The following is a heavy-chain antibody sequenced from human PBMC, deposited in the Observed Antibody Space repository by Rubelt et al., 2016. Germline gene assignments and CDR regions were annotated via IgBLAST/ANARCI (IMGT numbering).Heavy chain of an antibody. J-gene: IGHJ6*02. CDR2: ISWSSGEL. CDR3: AKDVWGHSSFLYYYYGMDV. CDR1: DDFV. D-gene: IGHD6-6*01. V-gene: IGHV3-9*01. Sequence: DDFVMHWVRQGPGKGLEWVSGISWSSGELEYADSVKGRFTISRDNSKNTLYLQMNSLRAEDTAVYYCAKDVWGHSSFLYYYYGMDVWGQGTTVTVSS.